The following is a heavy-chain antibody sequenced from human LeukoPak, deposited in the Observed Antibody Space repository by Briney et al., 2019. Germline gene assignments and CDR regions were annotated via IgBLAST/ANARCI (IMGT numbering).Heavy chain of an antibody. J-gene: IGHJ4*02. Sequence: GGSLRLSCAASGFTFSSYAMTWVRQAPGKGLEWVSAISGSGGSTYYADSVKGRFTISRDNSKNTLYLQMNSLRAGDTAVYYCAKDFWAARPGYFDYWGREPWSPSPQ. CDR1: GFTFSSYA. D-gene: IGHD6-6*01. CDR2: ISGSGGST. V-gene: IGHV3-23*01. CDR3: AKDFWAARPGYFDY.